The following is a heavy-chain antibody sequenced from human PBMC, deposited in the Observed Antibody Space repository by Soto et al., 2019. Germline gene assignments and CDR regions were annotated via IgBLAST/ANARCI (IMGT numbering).Heavy chain of an antibody. CDR2: ISSSSSYI. CDR1: GFTFSSYS. D-gene: IGHD3-9*01. J-gene: IGHJ6*02. Sequence: EVQLVESGGGLVKPGGSLRLSCAASGFTFSSYSMNWVLQAPGKGLERVSSISSSSSYIYYADSVKGRFTISRDNATNSVIMYTNSHGAAHTVGQYCASDTSPGYDILAGDYTGSYYGMDVWGRGPTVTVSS. V-gene: IGHV3-21*01. CDR3: ASDTSPGYDILAGDYTGSYYGMDV.